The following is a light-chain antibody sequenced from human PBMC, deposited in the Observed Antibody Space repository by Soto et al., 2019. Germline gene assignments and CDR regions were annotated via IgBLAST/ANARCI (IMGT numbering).Light chain of an antibody. Sequence: EVVLTQSPATLSVSPGERVTLSCRASHSVSTFLAWYQQQPGQAPRLLIYDASNRTSGIPARFSGSGSGTDFTLTISSLEPEDFAVYYCQQYSNYMYTFGQGTKLEIK. CDR1: HSVSTF. J-gene: IGKJ2*01. CDR2: DAS. V-gene: IGKV3-11*01. CDR3: QQYSNYMYT.